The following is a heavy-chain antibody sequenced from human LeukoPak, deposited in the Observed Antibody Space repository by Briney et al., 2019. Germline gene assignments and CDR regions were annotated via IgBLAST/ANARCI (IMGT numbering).Heavy chain of an antibody. CDR3: ARSIPYGTTWYGRSDY. J-gene: IGHJ4*02. CDR1: GFPISSYS. V-gene: IGHV3-7*03. CDR2: IKPDGTTK. D-gene: IGHD6-13*01. Sequence: GGSLRLSCAASGFPISSYSMTWVRQAPGKGLEWVANIKPDGTTKFYVDSVKGRFTISRDNALNSLYLQMNSLRAEDTAIYYCARSIPYGTTWYGRSDYWGQGTLVTVSS.